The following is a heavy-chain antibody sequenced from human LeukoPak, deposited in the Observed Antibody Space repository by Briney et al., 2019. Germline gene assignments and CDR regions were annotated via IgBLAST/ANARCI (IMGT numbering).Heavy chain of an antibody. Sequence: GGSLRLSCAASGFTYSSYSMNWVRQAPGKGLEWVSSISSRSSYIYYADSVKGRSTISRDNAKNSLYLQMYSLRAEDTAVYYCARVRADDYGDYGPGDYWGQGTLVTVSS. CDR3: ARVRADDYGDYGPGDY. CDR1: GFTYSSYS. CDR2: ISSRSSYI. J-gene: IGHJ4*02. D-gene: IGHD4-17*01. V-gene: IGHV3-21*01.